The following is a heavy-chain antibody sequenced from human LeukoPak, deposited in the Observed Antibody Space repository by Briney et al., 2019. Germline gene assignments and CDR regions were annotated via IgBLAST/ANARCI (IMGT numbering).Heavy chain of an antibody. D-gene: IGHD7-27*01. CDR2: ISSSSSTI. CDR1: GFTFSSYS. CDR3: ARAPGESDAFDI. V-gene: IGHV3-48*04. Sequence: GGSLRLSCAASGFTFSSYSMNWVRQAPGKGLEWVSYISSSSSTIYYADSVKGRFTISRDNAKNSLYLQMNSLRAEDTAVYYCARAPGESDAFDIWGQGTMATVSS. J-gene: IGHJ3*02.